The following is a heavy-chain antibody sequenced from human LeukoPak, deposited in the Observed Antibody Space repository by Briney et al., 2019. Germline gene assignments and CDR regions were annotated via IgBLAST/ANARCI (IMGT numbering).Heavy chain of an antibody. CDR2: IYPGDSDT. V-gene: IGHV5-51*01. D-gene: IGHD2-21*01. J-gene: IGHJ6*03. Sequence: GESLKISCKGSGYSFTSYWIGWVRQLPGKGLEWMGIIYPGDSDTRYSPSFQGQVTISADKSISTAYLQWSSLKASDTAMYYCAIACGGDCYKRDYYYYYYMDVWGKGTTVTVSS. CDR3: AIACGGDCYKRDYYYYYYMDV. CDR1: GYSFTSYW.